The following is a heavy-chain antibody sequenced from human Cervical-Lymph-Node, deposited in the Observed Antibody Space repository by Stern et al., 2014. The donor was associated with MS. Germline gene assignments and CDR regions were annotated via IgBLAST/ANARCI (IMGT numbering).Heavy chain of an antibody. J-gene: IGHJ4*02. CDR3: AGDGVTTNY. CDR1: GFTFTSYW. V-gene: IGHV3-7*01. D-gene: IGHD4-11*01. Sequence: VQLVQSGGGFVQPGGSLRLSCAASGFTFTSYWMSWVRQAPGRGLEWVANINEDGSKKFYVDSVKGRLTISRDNAKNALYLQMDSLRVDDTAVYYCAGDGVTTNYWGQGTLVTVSS. CDR2: INEDGSKK.